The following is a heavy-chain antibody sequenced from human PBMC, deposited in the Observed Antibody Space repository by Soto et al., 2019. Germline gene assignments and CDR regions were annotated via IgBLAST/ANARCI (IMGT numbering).Heavy chain of an antibody. CDR1: GGSISSYY. CDR3: ARVSFWSGYYGNDFDY. D-gene: IGHD3-3*01. J-gene: IGHJ4*02. Sequence: SETLSLTCTVSGGSISSYYWSWIRQPPGKGLEWIGYIYYSGSTNYNPSLKSRVTISVDTSKNQFSLKLSSVTAADTAVYYCARVSFWSGYYGNDFDYWGQGTLVTVSS. V-gene: IGHV4-59*01. CDR2: IYYSGST.